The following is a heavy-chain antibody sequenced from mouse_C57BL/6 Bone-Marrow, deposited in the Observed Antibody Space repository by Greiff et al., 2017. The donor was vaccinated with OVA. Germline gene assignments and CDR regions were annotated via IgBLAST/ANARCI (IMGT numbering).Heavy chain of an antibody. CDR3: ASRGCFGSSYYWYFDV. V-gene: IGHV14-1*01. D-gene: IGHD1-1*01. J-gene: IGHJ1*03. CDR1: GFNIKDYY. Sequence: VQLQQSGAELVRPGASVKLSCTASGFNIKDYYMHWVKQRPEQGLEWIGRIDPEDGDTEYAPKFQGKATMTADTSSNTAYLQLSSLTSEDTAVYFCASRGCFGSSYYWYFDVWGTGTTVTVSS. CDR2: IDPEDGDT.